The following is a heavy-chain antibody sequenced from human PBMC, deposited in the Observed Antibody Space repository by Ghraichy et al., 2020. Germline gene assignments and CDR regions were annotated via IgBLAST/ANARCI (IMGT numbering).Heavy chain of an antibody. CDR3: ARDIGDYNWNDAVYDY. J-gene: IGHJ4*02. V-gene: IGHV3-21*01. D-gene: IGHD1-20*01. CDR2: ISSSSSYI. Sequence: GGSLRLSCAASGFTFSSYSMNWVRQAPGKGLEWVSSISSSSSYIYYADSVKGRFTISRDNAKNSLYLQMNSLRAEDTAVYYCARDIGDYNWNDAVYDYWGQGTLVTVSS. CDR1: GFTFSSYS.